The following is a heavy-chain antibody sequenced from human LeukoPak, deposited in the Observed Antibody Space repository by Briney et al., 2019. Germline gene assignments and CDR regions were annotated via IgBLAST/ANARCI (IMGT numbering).Heavy chain of an antibody. CDR2: ISWNSGSI. V-gene: IGHV3-9*01. CDR3: AKDSSSGWYGSDY. Sequence: TGGSLRLSCAASGFTFDDYAMHWVRQAPGKGLEWVSGISWNSGSIGYADSVKGRFTISRDNAKNSLYLQMNSLRAEDTALYYCAKDSSSGWYGSDYWGQGTLDTVSS. CDR1: GFTFDDYA. D-gene: IGHD6-19*01. J-gene: IGHJ4*02.